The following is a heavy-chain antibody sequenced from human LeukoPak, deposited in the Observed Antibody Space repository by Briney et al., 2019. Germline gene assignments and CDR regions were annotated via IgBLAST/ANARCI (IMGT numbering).Heavy chain of an antibody. J-gene: IGHJ4*02. CDR3: ARDGVVVVVAATRMDY. CDR2: ISSSSSYI. D-gene: IGHD2-15*01. CDR1: EFTFSSYE. Sequence: GGSLRLSCAASEFTFSSYEMNWVRQAPGKGLEWVSSISSSSSYIYYADSVKGRFTISRDNAKNSLYLQMNSLRAEDTAVYYCARDGVVVVVAATRMDYWGQGTLVTVSS. V-gene: IGHV3-21*01.